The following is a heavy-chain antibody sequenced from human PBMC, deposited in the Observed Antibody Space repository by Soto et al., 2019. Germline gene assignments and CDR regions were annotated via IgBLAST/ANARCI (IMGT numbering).Heavy chain of an antibody. J-gene: IGHJ4*02. V-gene: IGHV3-21*01. D-gene: IGHD5-18*01. Sequence: GGSLRLSCAASGFTFSSYSMNWVRQAPGKGLEWVSSISSSSSYIYYADSVKGRFTISRDNAKNSLYLQMNSLRAEDTAVYYCARGGIQLWLPLGYWGQGTLVTVSS. CDR1: GFTFSSYS. CDR2: ISSSSSYI. CDR3: ARGGIQLWLPLGY.